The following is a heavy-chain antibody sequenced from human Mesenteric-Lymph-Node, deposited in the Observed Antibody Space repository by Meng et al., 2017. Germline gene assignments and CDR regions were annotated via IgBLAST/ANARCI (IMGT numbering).Heavy chain of an antibody. J-gene: IGHJ4*02. CDR1: GYSISSGYY. D-gene: IGHD1-26*01. V-gene: IGHV4-38-2*02. CDR3: ARDLGIEDGCYQGY. CDR2: IYHSGST. Sequence: GSLRLSCTVSGYSISSGYYWGWLRQPPGKGLERIGSIYHSGSTYYNPSLKSRVTISVDTSKNQFSLKLSFVTAADTAVYYCARDLGIEDGCYQGYWGQGTLVTGSS.